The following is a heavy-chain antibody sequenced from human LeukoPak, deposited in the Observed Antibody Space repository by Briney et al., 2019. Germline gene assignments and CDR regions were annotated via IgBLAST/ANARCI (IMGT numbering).Heavy chain of an antibody. CDR3: VRDRSRRPYYMDV. V-gene: IGHV4-30-4*08. Sequence: PSETLSLTCTISGGSISSGDYFWTWIRQPPGKALEWIGYIYHSGGTYYNPSLQSRVSFSVDTSKNQFSLKLSSVTAADTAEYFCVRDRSRRPYYMDVWGKGTTVTVSS. CDR1: GGSISSGDYF. D-gene: IGHD3-16*02. J-gene: IGHJ6*03. CDR2: IYHSGGT.